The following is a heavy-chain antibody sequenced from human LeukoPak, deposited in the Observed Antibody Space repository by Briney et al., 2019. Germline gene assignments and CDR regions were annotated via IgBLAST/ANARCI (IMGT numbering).Heavy chain of an antibody. D-gene: IGHD3-16*01. V-gene: IGHV3-74*01. CDR1: GFTFGSYW. Sequence: GGSLRLSCAASGFTFGSYWIHWVRQAPGKGLVWVSRINTDGSRTTYADSVKGRFTISRDNAKNTVYLQMNSLGAEDTAVYYCARAGDYRFDYWGQGTLVTVSS. CDR2: INTDGSRT. CDR3: ARAGDYRFDY. J-gene: IGHJ4*02.